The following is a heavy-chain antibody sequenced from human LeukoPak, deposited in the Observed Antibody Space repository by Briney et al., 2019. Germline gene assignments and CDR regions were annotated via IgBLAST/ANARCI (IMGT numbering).Heavy chain of an antibody. J-gene: IGHJ5*02. D-gene: IGHD2-2*01. CDR1: EITLSTFD. Sequence: GGSLRLPGAASEITLSTFDMNGVPKAPGKGLEGVSSISTRSRYIFYRDSVNGRFTISRDDAKNSLYLQMNSLRVEDKAVYYCARADCSGSTCYLRRSWFDPWGQGSLVTVSS. CDR2: ISTRSRYI. V-gene: IGHV3-21*01. CDR3: ARADCSGSTCYLRRSWFDP.